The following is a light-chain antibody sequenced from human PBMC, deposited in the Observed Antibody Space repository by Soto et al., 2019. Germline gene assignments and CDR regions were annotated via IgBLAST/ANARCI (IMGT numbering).Light chain of an antibody. CDR3: SSYTCSSTGV. CDR1: SSDVGGYNY. Sequence: QSALTQPASVSGSPGQSITISCTGTSSDVGGYNYVSWYQQHPGKAPKLMIYDVSNRPSGVSNRFSGSKSGNTASLTISGLQVEDEADYYCSSYTCSSTGVFGTGTKVTVL. J-gene: IGLJ1*01. CDR2: DVS. V-gene: IGLV2-14*01.